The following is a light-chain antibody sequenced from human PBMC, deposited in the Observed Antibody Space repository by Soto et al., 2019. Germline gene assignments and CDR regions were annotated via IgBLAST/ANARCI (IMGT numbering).Light chain of an antibody. CDR2: DAS. CDR3: QQRSNWRGT. J-gene: IGKJ1*01. V-gene: IGKV3-11*01. CDR1: QSVRGS. Sequence: EIVLTQSPATLSLSPGERATLSCRASQSVRGSLAWYQRKPGQAPRLLIYDASNRATGIPARFSGGGSGTDFTLTISSLEPEDFAVYYCQQRSNWRGTFGQGTKVDI.